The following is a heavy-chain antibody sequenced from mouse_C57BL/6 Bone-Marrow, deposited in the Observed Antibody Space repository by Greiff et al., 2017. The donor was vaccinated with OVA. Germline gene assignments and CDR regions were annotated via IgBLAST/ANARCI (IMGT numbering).Heavy chain of an antibody. Sequence: VQLQQSGAELARPGASVKLSCKASGYTFTSYGISWVKQRPGKGLEWIGRIYPGDGDTNYNGKFKGKATLTADKSSSTAYMQLSSLTSEDSAVYFCARNYSNYGSYAMDYWGQGTSVTVSS. CDR1: GYTFTSYG. CDR2: IYPGDGDT. J-gene: IGHJ4*01. CDR3: ARNYSNYGSYAMDY. V-gene: IGHV1-82*01. D-gene: IGHD2-5*01.